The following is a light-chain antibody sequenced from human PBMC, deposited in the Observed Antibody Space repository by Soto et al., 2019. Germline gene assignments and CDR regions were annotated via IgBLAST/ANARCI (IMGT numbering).Light chain of an antibody. CDR2: DAS. V-gene: IGKV1-5*01. Sequence: DIQMTQSPSTLSASVGDRVTITCRASQSISRWLAWHQQKPGKAPRLLIYDASNLQRGVPSRFSGSGSGTEFTLTITSLQPGDFATYYCQQYNDYSGMFGQGTKVDIK. CDR3: QQYNDYSGM. CDR1: QSISRW. J-gene: IGKJ1*01.